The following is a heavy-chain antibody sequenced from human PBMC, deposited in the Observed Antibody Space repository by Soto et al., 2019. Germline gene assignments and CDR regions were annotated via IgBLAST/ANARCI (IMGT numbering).Heavy chain of an antibody. CDR3: ARWNGFGDY. V-gene: IGHV3-23*01. CDR2: FSGGDGGT. Sequence: EVQLLGSGGGLVQPGGSLRLSCAASGFSISTYGVTWVHQAPGKGLEWVSGFSGGDGGTHYADSVKGRFTISRDNSKNTAYLLMNSLRTDDTAVYYCARWNGFGDYWGQGTRVTVSS. CDR1: GFSISTYG. J-gene: IGHJ4*02. D-gene: IGHD1-1*01.